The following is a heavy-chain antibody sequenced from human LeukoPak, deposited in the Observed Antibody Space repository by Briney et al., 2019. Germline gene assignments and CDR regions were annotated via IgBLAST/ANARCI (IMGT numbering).Heavy chain of an antibody. J-gene: IGHJ3*02. Sequence: GGSLRLSCAASGFTFSSHTMNWVRQAPGKGLEWVSYISSSSSTIYYADSVKGRFTISRDNAKNSLYLQMNSLRDEDTAVYYCASATSKINAFDIWGQGTMVTVSS. CDR2: ISSSSSTI. CDR3: ASATSKINAFDI. D-gene: IGHD5-24*01. V-gene: IGHV3-48*02. CDR1: GFTFSSHT.